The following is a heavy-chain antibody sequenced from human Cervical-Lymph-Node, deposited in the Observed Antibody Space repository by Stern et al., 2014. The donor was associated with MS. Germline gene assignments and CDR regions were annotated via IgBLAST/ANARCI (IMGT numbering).Heavy chain of an antibody. CDR3: ARGGAVTSSEYYFDY. D-gene: IGHD4-17*01. CDR1: GFTFSYHA. J-gene: IGHJ4*02. V-gene: IGHV3-30*01. Sequence: VQLGESGGGVVQPGRSLRLSCAASGFTFSYHAMHWVRQAPGKGLEWVAVISYDGSDNYYAGYVKGRFTLSRDNSKNTLYLQMNSLRAEDTAVYYCARGGAVTSSEYYFDYWGQGTLVTVSS. CDR2: ISYDGSDN.